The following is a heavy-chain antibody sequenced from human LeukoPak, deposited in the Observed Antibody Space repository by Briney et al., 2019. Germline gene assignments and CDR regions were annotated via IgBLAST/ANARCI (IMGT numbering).Heavy chain of an antibody. V-gene: IGHV3-74*01. CDR2: INGAGSST. Sequence: PGRSLRLSCAASGFTFSSHWMHWVRQAPGKGLVWVPRINGAGSSTSYADSVKGRFTVSRDNAKNTLNLQMNSLRAEDTAVYYCARDLFFSDAGYSSGWRAEYFHHWGQGTLVTVSS. J-gene: IGHJ1*01. CDR1: GFTFSSHW. D-gene: IGHD6-19*01. CDR3: ARDLFFSDAGYSSGWRAEYFHH.